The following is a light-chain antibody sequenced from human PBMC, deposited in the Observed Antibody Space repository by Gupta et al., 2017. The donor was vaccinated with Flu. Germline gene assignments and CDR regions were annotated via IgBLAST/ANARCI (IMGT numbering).Light chain of an antibody. J-gene: IGLJ3*02. CDR1: SSNIGSYY. V-gene: IGLV1-47*01. CDR3: ASWDDSRRVRV. CDR2: RDN. Sequence: SVLTQPPSASGTPGQRVTISCSGSSSNIGSYYVYWYQQYPGKAPKVLIYRDNQRPSGVPDRFSGSKSGTSASLAISGLRAEDEADYYCASWDDSRRVRVFGGGTKLTVL.